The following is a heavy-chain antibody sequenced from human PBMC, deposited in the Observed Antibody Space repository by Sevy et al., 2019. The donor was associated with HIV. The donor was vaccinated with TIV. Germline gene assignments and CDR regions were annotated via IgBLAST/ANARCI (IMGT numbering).Heavy chain of an antibody. V-gene: IGHV3-30*03. J-gene: IGHJ4*02. CDR1: GFSFNTYA. CDR3: ARDSLDSIDH. CDR2: MAYDGTDI. Sequence: GGSLRLSCAASGFSFNTYAMHWVRQGPGKGREGVAIMAYDGTDIQYAESVKGRFTISRDNSKNTLYLQMNSLRIEDTAVYFCARDSLDSIDHWGQGSLVTVSS. D-gene: IGHD3-9*01.